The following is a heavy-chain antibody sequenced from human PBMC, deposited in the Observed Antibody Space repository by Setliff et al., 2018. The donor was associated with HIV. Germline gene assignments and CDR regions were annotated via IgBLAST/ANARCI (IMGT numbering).Heavy chain of an antibody. Sequence: ASVKVSCKASGYTFTSYGISWVRQAPGQGLEWMGWISAYNGNTNHAQKLQGRVTMTTDTSTSTAYMELRSLRSDDTAVYYCAKEFRYDILTGYLYYFDYWGQGTLVTVSS. D-gene: IGHD3-9*01. CDR3: AKEFRYDILTGYLYYFDY. CDR1: GYTFTSYG. V-gene: IGHV1-18*01. J-gene: IGHJ4*02. CDR2: ISAYNGNT.